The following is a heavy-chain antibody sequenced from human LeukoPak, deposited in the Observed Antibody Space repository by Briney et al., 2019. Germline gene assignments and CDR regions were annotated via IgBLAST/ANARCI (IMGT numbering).Heavy chain of an antibody. Sequence: EGSLRLSCAASGFSCADFGMHWVRQAPGKGLEWVAVLWNGGFDHFYRDSVRGRFTISRDVSKNTLYLQMDGLRADDTAVYYCARDVETLLNRMDVWGQGTTVIVSS. CDR3: ARDVETLLNRMDV. CDR2: LWNGGFDH. D-gene: IGHD5-18*01. V-gene: IGHV3-33*01. J-gene: IGHJ6*02. CDR1: GFSCADFG.